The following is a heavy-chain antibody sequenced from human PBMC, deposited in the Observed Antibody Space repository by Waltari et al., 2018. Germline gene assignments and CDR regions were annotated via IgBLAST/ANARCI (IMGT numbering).Heavy chain of an antibody. J-gene: IGHJ5*02. D-gene: IGHD6-13*01. V-gene: IGHV4-34*01. CDR2: INHSGST. CDR3: ARNSSPNRNWFDP. Sequence: QVQLQQWGAGLLKPSVTLSPTCAVYGGSFSGYYWTWTRQPPGKGLEWIGEINHSGSTNYNPSLKSRVTISVDTSKNQFSLKLSSVTAADTAVYYCARNSSPNRNWFDPWGQGTLVTVSS. CDR1: GGSFSGYY.